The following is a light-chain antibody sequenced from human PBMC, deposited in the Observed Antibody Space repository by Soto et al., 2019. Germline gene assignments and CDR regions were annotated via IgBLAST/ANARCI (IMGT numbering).Light chain of an antibody. CDR1: SSDVGGYNY. Sequence: QSVLTQPPSASGSPGQSVTISCTGTSSDVGGYNYVSWYQQHPGKAPKLMIYEVSKRPSGVPDRFSGSKSGNTASLTVSGLQAEDEADYYCSSYAGRNSVFGTGTKRTVL. J-gene: IGLJ1*01. V-gene: IGLV2-8*01. CDR2: EVS. CDR3: SSYAGRNSV.